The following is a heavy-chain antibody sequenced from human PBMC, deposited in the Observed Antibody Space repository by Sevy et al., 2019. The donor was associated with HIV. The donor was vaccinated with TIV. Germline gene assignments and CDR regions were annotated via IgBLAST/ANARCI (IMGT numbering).Heavy chain of an antibody. D-gene: IGHD1-26*01. CDR2: ISYDGSNK. J-gene: IGHJ4*02. Sequence: GGSLRLSCAASGFTFSSYAMHWVRQAPGKGLEWVAVISYDGSNKYYAYSVKGRFTISRDNSKNTLYLQMNSLRAEDTAVYYCARDLSVGATHFDYWGQGTLVTVSS. CDR3: ARDLSVGATHFDY. CDR1: GFTFSSYA. V-gene: IGHV3-30-3*01.